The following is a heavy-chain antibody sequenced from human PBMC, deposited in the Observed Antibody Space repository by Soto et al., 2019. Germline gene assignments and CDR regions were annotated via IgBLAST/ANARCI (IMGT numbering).Heavy chain of an antibody. D-gene: IGHD3-10*01. Sequence: QLEESGGGVVRPGTYLRLSRPASGFPFGSRAMHWGRQAPGKGLEWVGIISYAGKSTYSSAPVKGRFFTSRDNSQTSLYRQLSSLTTEDSALYYCARNLRLGGSFGFNAFSGDAFEVWGRGNMVNVSS. J-gene: IGHJ3*01. CDR3: ARNLRLGGSFGFNAFSGDAFEV. CDR1: GFPFGSRA. V-gene: IGHV3-30*03. CDR2: ISYAGKST.